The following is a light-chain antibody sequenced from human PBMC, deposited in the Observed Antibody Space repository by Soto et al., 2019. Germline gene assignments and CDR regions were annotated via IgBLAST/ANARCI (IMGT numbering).Light chain of an antibody. CDR1: QSVNNNY. CDR2: GAS. Sequence: ENVLTQSAGTLSLSPGEEATLSCRASQSVNNNYLAWYQQIPGQPPRLLIYGASSRATGIPDRFSGRGSGTDFTRTIARLEPEDFSVYYCQQYATSPRTFGQGTKV. V-gene: IGKV3-20*01. CDR3: QQYATSPRT. J-gene: IGKJ1*01.